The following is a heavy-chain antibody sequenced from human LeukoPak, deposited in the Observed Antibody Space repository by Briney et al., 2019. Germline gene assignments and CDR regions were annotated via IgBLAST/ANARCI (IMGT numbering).Heavy chain of an antibody. CDR3: ARHYSSSWNYYYYYMDV. V-gene: IGHV1-8*02. D-gene: IGHD6-13*01. J-gene: IGHJ6*03. CDR1: GYTFTGYY. Sequence: ASVKVSCKASGYTFTGYYMHWVRQAPGQGLEWMGRMNPNSGNTGYAQKFQDRVTMTRNTSISTAYMELSSLRSEDTAVYYCARHYSSSWNYYYYYMDVWGKGTTVTVSS. CDR2: MNPNSGNT.